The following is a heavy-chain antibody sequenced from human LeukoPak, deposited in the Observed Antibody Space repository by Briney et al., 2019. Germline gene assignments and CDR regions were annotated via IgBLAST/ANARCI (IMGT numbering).Heavy chain of an antibody. Sequence: SETLSLTCAVSGGSISSGGYSWSWIRQPPGKGLEWLGYIYHSGSTYYNPSLKSRVTISVDRSKNQFSLKLSSVTAADTAVYYCARDSIHYDILTGYYSSNWFDPWGQGTLVTVSS. J-gene: IGHJ5*02. CDR3: ARDSIHYDILTGYYSSNWFDP. CDR1: GGSISSGGYS. D-gene: IGHD3-9*01. V-gene: IGHV4-30-2*01. CDR2: IYHSGST.